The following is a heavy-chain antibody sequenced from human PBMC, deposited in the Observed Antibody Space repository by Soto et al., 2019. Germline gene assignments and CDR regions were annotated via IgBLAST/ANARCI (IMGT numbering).Heavy chain of an antibody. D-gene: IGHD3-22*01. V-gene: IGHV1-69*13. CDR2: IIPIFGTA. J-gene: IGHJ4*02. CDR3: ARNVEGYYDSSGPS. Sequence: SVKVSCKASGGTFSSHAISWVRQAPGQGLEWMGGIIPIFGTANYAQKFQGRVTITADESTSTAYMELSSLRSEDTAVYYCARNVEGYYDSSGPSWGQGTLVTVSS. CDR1: GGTFSSHA.